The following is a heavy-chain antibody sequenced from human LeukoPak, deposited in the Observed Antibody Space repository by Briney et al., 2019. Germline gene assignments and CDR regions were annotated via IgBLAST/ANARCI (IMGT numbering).Heavy chain of an antibody. CDR1: GFTFARHA. CDR2: ISGGGGST. D-gene: IGHD6-13*01. Sequence: GGSLRLSCEGSGFTFARHALTWARQAPGKGLEWVSTISGGGGSTHYADSVKGRFTISRDNSKDTVFLQMDNLRADDTAIYYCAREGGSCTSNSCSDYFDYWGQGTLVTVSS. J-gene: IGHJ4*02. CDR3: AREGGSCTSNSCSDYFDY. V-gene: IGHV3-23*01.